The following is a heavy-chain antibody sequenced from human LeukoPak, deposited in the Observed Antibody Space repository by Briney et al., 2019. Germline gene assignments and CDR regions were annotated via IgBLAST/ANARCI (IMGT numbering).Heavy chain of an antibody. CDR3: ARAPSEIGGYYPEYFRH. J-gene: IGHJ1*01. Sequence: PGGPLRLSCAASGFTFSSYGMHWLRHARGKGLVWVSRIKSDGKTNYSDSVKGRFTISRDHAKNTVSLQMNSLRAEDTGVYYCARAPSEIGGYYPEYFRHWGQGTLVTVSS. CDR2: IKSDGKT. V-gene: IGHV3-74*01. CDR1: GFTFSSYG. D-gene: IGHD3-22*01.